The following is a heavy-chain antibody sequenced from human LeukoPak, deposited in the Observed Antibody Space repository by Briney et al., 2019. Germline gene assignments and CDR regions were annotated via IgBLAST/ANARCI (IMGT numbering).Heavy chain of an antibody. CDR3: ARRGGSSGYYEGFDI. Sequence: PGESLKISCKGSGYSFTSNWIGWVRQMPGKGLEWMGIIYPGDSDTKYSPSFQGQVSISADKSITTAYLQWSSLKASDTAMYYCARRGGSSGYYEGFDIWGQGTLVTVSS. J-gene: IGHJ3*02. V-gene: IGHV5-51*01. D-gene: IGHD6-19*01. CDR1: GYSFTSNW. CDR2: IYPGDSDT.